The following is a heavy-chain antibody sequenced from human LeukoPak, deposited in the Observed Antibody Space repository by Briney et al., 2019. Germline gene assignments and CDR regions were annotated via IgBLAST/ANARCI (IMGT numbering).Heavy chain of an antibody. D-gene: IGHD6-13*01. CDR2: ISYDGSNE. CDR3: ARSGQHLFDF. CDR1: GFSFSNYA. J-gene: IGHJ4*02. Sequence: GGSLRLSCAASGFSFSNYAMHWVRQAPGKGLEWVAVISYDGSNEYYADSVKGRFTISRDNAKNTQHLEMNSLRAEDTAIYYCARSGQHLFDFWGQGTLVTVSS. V-gene: IGHV3-30-3*01.